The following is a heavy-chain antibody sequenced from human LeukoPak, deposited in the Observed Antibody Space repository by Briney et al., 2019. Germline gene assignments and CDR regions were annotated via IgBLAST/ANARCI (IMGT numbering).Heavy chain of an antibody. J-gene: IGHJ4*02. CDR3: ARGVAVLSPSIDY. D-gene: IGHD4/OR15-4a*01. Sequence: PGGSLRLSWAASGFTLRSYSMSWVRHAPGKGREWISYVTSSSTINYADSVKGRFTISRDNARNSLYLQMNSLRVEDTAVYYCARGVAVLSPSIDYWGQGTLVTVSS. CDR2: VTSSSTI. CDR1: GFTLRSYS. V-gene: IGHV3-48*01.